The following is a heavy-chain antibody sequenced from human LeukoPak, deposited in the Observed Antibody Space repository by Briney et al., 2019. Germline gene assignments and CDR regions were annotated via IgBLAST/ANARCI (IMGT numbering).Heavy chain of an antibody. CDR3: ARGNRTYYFDY. J-gene: IGHJ4*02. V-gene: IGHV4-34*01. Sequence: SETLSLTCAVYGGSFSGYYWSWIRQPPGKGLEWIGEINHSGSTNYNPSLKSRVTISLDTSKNQFSLKLSSVTAADTAVYYCARGNRTYYFDYWGQGTLVTVSS. CDR2: INHSGST. D-gene: IGHD2/OR15-2a*01. CDR1: GGSFSGYY.